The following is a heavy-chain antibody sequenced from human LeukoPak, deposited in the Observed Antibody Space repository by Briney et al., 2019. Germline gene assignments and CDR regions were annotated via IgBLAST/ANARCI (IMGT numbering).Heavy chain of an antibody. CDR3: ARDRLFYYDSSGYYSDAFDI. CDR1: GYTFTGYY. Sequence: ASVKVSCKASGYTFTGYYMHWVRQAPGQGLEWMGWINPNSGGTNYAQKFQGRVTMTRDTSISTAYMELSRLRSDDTAVYYCARDRLFYYDSSGYYSDAFDIWGQGTMVPVSS. J-gene: IGHJ3*02. D-gene: IGHD3-22*01. V-gene: IGHV1-2*02. CDR2: INPNSGGT.